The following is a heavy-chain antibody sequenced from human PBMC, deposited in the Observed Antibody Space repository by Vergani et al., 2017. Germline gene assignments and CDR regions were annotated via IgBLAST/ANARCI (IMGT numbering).Heavy chain of an antibody. CDR1: GFTFSYYA. D-gene: IGHD3-9*01. CDR2: ISGSGGST. V-gene: IGHV3-23*01. J-gene: IGHJ6*03. Sequence: EVQLLESGGGLVQPGGSLRLSCAASGFTFSYYAMSWVRQAPGKGLEWVSAISGSGGSTNYAESVKGRFTISRDNSKNTLYLQMNTLRAEDTAVYYCANAVXWLLYDYYYYMDVWGKGTTVTVSS. CDR3: ANAVXWLLYDYYYYMDV.